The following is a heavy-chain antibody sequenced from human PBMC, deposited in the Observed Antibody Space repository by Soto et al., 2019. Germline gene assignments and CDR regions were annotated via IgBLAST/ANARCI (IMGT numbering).Heavy chain of an antibody. J-gene: IGHJ4*02. CDR3: ASGKSGWGLHLGELSSFDY. V-gene: IGHV4-39*01. CDR1: GGSISSSSYY. CDR2: IYYSGST. Sequence: SETLSLTCTVSGGSISSSSYYWGWIRQPPGKGLEWIGSIYYSGSTYYNPSLKSRVTISVDTSKNQFSLKLSSVTAADTAVYYCASGKSGWGLHLGELSSFDYWGQGTLVTVSS. D-gene: IGHD3-16*02.